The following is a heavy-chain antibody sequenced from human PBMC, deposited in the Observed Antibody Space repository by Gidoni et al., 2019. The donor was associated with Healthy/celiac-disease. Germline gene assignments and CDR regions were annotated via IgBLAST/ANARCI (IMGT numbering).Heavy chain of an antibody. D-gene: IGHD1-26*01. CDR1: GFTFSSYA. Sequence: EVQLLESGGGLVQPGGSLRLSCAASGFTFSSYAMSWVRQAPGKGLEWVSAISGSGGSTYYADSVKGRFTISRDNSKNTLYLQMNSLRAEDTAVYYCAKPGGVGSYYVDWYFDLWGRGTLVTVSS. CDR3: AKPGGVGSYYVDWYFDL. V-gene: IGHV3-23*01. J-gene: IGHJ2*01. CDR2: ISGSGGST.